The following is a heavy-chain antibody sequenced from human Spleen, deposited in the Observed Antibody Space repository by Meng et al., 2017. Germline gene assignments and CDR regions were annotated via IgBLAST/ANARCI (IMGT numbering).Heavy chain of an antibody. V-gene: IGHV1-2*06. Sequence: QVQLVQSGAEVKRPGASARCSCKASGYTFTDYYMQWGRQAPGQGLEWMGRMNPNSGDTKYAQKFQGRVTMTGYPSISTAYMELSRLTSDDTAVYYCAREGGSSSHFDYWGQGTLVTVSS. CDR1: GYTFTDYY. CDR2: MNPNSGDT. CDR3: AREGGSSSHFDY. J-gene: IGHJ4*02. D-gene: IGHD6-6*01.